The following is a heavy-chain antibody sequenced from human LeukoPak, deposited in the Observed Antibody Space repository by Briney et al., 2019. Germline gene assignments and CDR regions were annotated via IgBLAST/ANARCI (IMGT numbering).Heavy chain of an antibody. V-gene: IGHV3-74*01. CDR1: GFTFSSYW. CDR3: AKDKSGGWDYFDY. Sequence: GGSLRLSCAASGFTFSSYWMHWVRQAPGKGLVWVSRINGDGSSTAYADSVKGRFTISRDNAKNSLYLQMNSLRAEDTALYYCAKDKSGGWDYFDYWGQGTLVTVSS. CDR2: INGDGSST. D-gene: IGHD6-19*01. J-gene: IGHJ4*02.